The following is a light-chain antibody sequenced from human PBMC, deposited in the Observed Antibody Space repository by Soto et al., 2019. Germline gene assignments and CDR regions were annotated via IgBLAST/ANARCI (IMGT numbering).Light chain of an antibody. J-gene: IGKJ4*01. CDR1: QGIGSY. V-gene: IGKV1-9*01. Sequence: DLPLTQSPSFLSASVGDRVTITCRASQGIGSYLGWYQQAPGKAPKLLIYGASTLQGGVPSRFSSSGSRTEFTPTISSLQHEDVATYYCQQLNTYPAFGGGTKVEI. CDR2: GAS. CDR3: QQLNTYPA.